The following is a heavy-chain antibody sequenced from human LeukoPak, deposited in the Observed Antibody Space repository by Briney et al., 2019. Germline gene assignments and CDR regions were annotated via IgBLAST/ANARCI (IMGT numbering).Heavy chain of an antibody. Sequence: PSETLSLTCAVYGWSFSGYYWSWIRQPPGKGLEWIGEINHSGSTNYNPSLKSRVTISVDTSKNQFSLKLSSVTAADTAVYYCARGHVLLWFGESKYNWFDPWGQGTLVTVSS. D-gene: IGHD3-10*01. CDR1: GWSFSGYY. CDR3: ARGHVLLWFGESKYNWFDP. J-gene: IGHJ5*02. V-gene: IGHV4-34*01. CDR2: INHSGST.